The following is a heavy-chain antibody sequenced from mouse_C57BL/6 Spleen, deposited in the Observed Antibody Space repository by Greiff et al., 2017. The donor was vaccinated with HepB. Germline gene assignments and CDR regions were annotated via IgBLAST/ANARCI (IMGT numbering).Heavy chain of an antibody. V-gene: IGHV1-55*01. CDR1: GYTFTSYW. CDR2: IYPGSGST. D-gene: IGHD2-1*01. Sequence: VQLQQPGAELVKPGASVKMSCKASGYTFTSYWITWVKQRPGQGLEWIGDIYPGSGSTNYNEKFKSKATLTVDTSSSTAYMQLSSLTSEDSAVYYCASVYGNSAWFAYWGQGTLVTVSA. J-gene: IGHJ3*01. CDR3: ASVYGNSAWFAY.